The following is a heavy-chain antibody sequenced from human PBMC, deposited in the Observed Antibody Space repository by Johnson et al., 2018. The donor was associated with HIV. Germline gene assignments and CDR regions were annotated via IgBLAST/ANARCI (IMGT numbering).Heavy chain of an antibody. CDR1: GFTFSSYA. CDR3: ARVDVDIVATILFDI. D-gene: IGHD5-12*01. V-gene: IGHV3-30-3*01. CDR2: ISYDGSNK. Sequence: QVRLVESGGGVVQPGRSLRLSCAASGFTFSSYAMHWVRQAPGKGLEWVAVISYDGSNKYYADSVKGRFTISRDNSKNTLYLQMNSLRAEDTAVYYCARVDVDIVATILFDIWGQGTMVTVSS. J-gene: IGHJ3*02.